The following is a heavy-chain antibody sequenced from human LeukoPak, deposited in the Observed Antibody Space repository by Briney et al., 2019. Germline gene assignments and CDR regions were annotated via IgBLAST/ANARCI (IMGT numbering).Heavy chain of an antibody. V-gene: IGHV4-59*12. CDR2: IYDSGYT. J-gene: IGHJ5*02. D-gene: IGHD3-10*01. Sequence: SETLSLTCTVSGASISHYYWSWIRQPPGKGLEWIGYIYDSGYTKYNPSLKSRVTISVDMSKNHFSLKLTSVTAADTAVYYCAREYGSGSEFDPWGQGTLVTVSS. CDR1: GASISHYY. CDR3: AREYGSGSEFDP.